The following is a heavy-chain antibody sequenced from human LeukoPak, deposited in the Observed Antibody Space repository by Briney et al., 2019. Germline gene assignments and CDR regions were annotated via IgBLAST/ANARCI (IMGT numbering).Heavy chain of an antibody. CDR1: GFTISDNY. CDR2: IHTSGIT. Sequence: GGSLRLSCEASGFTISDNYVTWVRQAPGKGLEWVSVIHTSGITYFADSVKGRFSISRDNSKNTVYLQMNSLRGEDSAVYYCARDWPHCSSTSCYFYMDVWGRGTTITVSS. V-gene: IGHV3-66*03. J-gene: IGHJ6*03. CDR3: ARDWPHCSSTSCYFYMDV. D-gene: IGHD2-2*01.